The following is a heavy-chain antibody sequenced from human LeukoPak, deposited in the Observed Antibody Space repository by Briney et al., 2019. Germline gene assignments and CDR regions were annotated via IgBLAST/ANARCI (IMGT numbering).Heavy chain of an antibody. D-gene: IGHD3-22*01. CDR1: GGSFSGYY. CDR2: INHSGST. J-gene: IGHJ4*02. V-gene: IGHV4-34*01. CDR3: ARGPTKYYYDSSGYALGFDY. Sequence: SETLSLTCAVYGGSFSGYYWSWIRQPPGKGLEWIGEINHSGSTNYNPSLKSRVTISVDTSKNQFSLKLSSVTAAATAVYYCARGPTKYYYDSSGYALGFDYWGQGTLVTVSS.